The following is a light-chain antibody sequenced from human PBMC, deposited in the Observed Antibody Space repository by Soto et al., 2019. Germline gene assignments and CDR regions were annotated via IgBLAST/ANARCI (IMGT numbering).Light chain of an antibody. V-gene: IGLV1-40*01. CDR1: SSNIGAGYD. J-gene: IGLJ3*02. CDR2: GNS. Sequence: QTVVTQPPSVSGAPGQRVTISCTGSSSNIGAGYDVHWYQQLPGTAPKLLIYGNSNRPSGVPDRFSGSKSGTSASLAITGLQAEDEADYYCQSYDTSLRVFGGGTKAHRP. CDR3: QSYDTSLRV.